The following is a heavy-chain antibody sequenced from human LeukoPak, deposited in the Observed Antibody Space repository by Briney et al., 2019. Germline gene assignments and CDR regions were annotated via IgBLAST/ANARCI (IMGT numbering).Heavy chain of an antibody. Sequence: SETLSLTCTVPGGSISSSSYYWGWIRQPPGKGLEWIGSIYYSGSTYYNPSLKSRVTISVDTSKNQFSLKLSSVTAADTAVYYCARGEYSSSWYFFDYWGQGTLVTVSS. CDR1: GGSISSSSYY. J-gene: IGHJ4*02. CDR2: IYYSGST. CDR3: ARGEYSSSWYFFDY. V-gene: IGHV4-39*01. D-gene: IGHD6-13*01.